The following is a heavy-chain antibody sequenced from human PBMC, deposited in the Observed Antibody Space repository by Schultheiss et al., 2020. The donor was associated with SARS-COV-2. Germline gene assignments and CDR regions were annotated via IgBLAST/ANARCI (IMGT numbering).Heavy chain of an antibody. CDR2: IIPIFGIA. D-gene: IGHD6-13*01. V-gene: IGHV1-69*15. CDR3: ARNQHISLAAAGRTYYGMDV. J-gene: IGHJ6*02. Sequence: GGSLRLSCKASGGTFSSYAFSWVRQAPGQGLEWMGRIIPIFGIANYAQKFQGRVTITADESTSTAYMELSSLRSEDTAVYYCARNQHISLAAAGRTYYGMDVWGQGTTVTVSS. CDR1: GGTFSSYA.